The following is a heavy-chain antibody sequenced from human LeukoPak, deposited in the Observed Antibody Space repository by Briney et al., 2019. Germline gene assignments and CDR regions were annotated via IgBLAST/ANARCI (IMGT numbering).Heavy chain of an antibody. CDR3: AKGGIAAAGHFDY. J-gene: IGHJ4*02. D-gene: IGHD6-13*01. V-gene: IGHV3-30-3*01. Sequence: PGRSLRLSCAASGFTFSSYAMHWVRQAPGKGLEWVAVISSDRSNKYYADSVKGRFTISRDNSNNTLYLQMTSLRAEDTAVYYCAKGGIAAAGHFDYWGQGTLVTVSS. CDR2: ISSDRSNK. CDR1: GFTFSSYA.